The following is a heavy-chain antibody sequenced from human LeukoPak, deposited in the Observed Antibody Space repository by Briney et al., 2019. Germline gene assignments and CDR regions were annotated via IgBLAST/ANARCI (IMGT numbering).Heavy chain of an antibody. D-gene: IGHD2-21*01. CDR2: IYYSGST. Sequence: SETLSLTCTVSGGSISSSSYYWGWIRQPPGKGLEWIGSIYYSGSTYYNPSLKSRVTISVDTSKNQFSLKLSSVTAADTAVYYCAREPLMLGKSPIGFDPWGQGTLVTVSS. J-gene: IGHJ5*02. CDR3: AREPLMLGKSPIGFDP. V-gene: IGHV4-39*07. CDR1: GGSISSSSYY.